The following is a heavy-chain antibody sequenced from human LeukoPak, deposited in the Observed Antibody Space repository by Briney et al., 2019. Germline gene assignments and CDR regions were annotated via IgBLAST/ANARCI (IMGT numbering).Heavy chain of an antibody. CDR1: GGSISSSSYY. V-gene: IGHV4-39*07. D-gene: IGHD2-21*02. CDR2: IYYSGST. Sequence: PSETLSLTCTVSGGSISSSSYYWGWIRQPPGKGLEWIGSIYYSGSTYYNPSLKSRVTISVDTSKNQFSLKLSSVTAADTAVYYCARVMHIVVVTATDAFDIWGQGTMVTVSS. CDR3: ARVMHIVVVTATDAFDI. J-gene: IGHJ3*02.